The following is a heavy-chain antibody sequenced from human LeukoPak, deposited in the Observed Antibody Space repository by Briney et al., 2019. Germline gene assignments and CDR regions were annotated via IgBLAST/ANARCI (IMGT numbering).Heavy chain of an antibody. CDR3: ARGYSGVVPAAHPDF. J-gene: IGHJ4*02. D-gene: IGHD2-2*01. CDR2: ISVGDGNT. CDR1: GYTFTTYA. V-gene: IGHV1-3*01. Sequence: ASVKVSCTASGYTFTTYAIHWVRQAPGQGLQWMGWISVGDGNTEYSQKFQGRVTLTRDTSASTAYMELTSLISEDTAVYYCARGYSGVVPAAHPDFWGQGTPVTVSS.